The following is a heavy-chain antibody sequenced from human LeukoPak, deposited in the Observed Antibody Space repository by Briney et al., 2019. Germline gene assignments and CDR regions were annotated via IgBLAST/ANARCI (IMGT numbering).Heavy chain of an antibody. CDR3: ARTGMDDSTGYYGY. CDR2: ISYDGSNK. D-gene: IGHD3-22*01. CDR1: GFTFSSYA. J-gene: IGHJ4*02. Sequence: GGSLRLSCAASGFTFSSYAMSWVRQAPGKGLEWVAVISYDGSNKYYADSVKGRLTISRDNSKNTLYLQMNSLRAEDTAVYYCARTGMDDSTGYYGYWGQGTLVTVSS. V-gene: IGHV3-30-3*01.